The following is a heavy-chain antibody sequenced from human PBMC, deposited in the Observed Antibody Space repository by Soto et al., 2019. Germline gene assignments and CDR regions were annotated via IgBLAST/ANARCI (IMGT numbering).Heavy chain of an antibody. Sequence: SETLSLTCTVSGGSISSYYWSWIRQPPGKGLEWIGYIYFSGSTNYNPSLKSRVTMSVDTSKNQFSLRLSSVTAADTAVYYCARAGYQPNYNWFDPWGQGTLVTVSS. J-gene: IGHJ5*02. CDR1: GGSISSYY. V-gene: IGHV4-59*12. CDR3: ARAGYQPNYNWFDP. D-gene: IGHD3-9*01. CDR2: IYFSGST.